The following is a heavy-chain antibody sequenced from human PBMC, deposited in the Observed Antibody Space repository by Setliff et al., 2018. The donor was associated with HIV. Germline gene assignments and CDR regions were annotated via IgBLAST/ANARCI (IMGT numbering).Heavy chain of an antibody. D-gene: IGHD3-10*01. CDR1: GDSINNYF. Sequence: SETLSLTCTVSGDSINNYFWSWIRQAAGKGLEWIGRVYASAYSNYNPSLKSRVTMSVDTSQNQFSLKLRSVNAADTAVYYCARDWVTRSNYYGSGSPWYFDFWGRGILVTVSS. V-gene: IGHV4-4*07. J-gene: IGHJ2*01. CDR3: ARDWVTRSNYYGSGSPWYFDF. CDR2: VYASAYS.